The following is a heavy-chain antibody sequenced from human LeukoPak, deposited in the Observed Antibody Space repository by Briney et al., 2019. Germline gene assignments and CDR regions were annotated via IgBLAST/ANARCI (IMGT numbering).Heavy chain of an antibody. CDR3: ARGHENLSPDYFDY. CDR2: IYYSGST. Sequence: PSETLSLTCTVSGGSISSGGYYWSWIRQHPGKGLEWIGYIYYSGSTYYNPSLKSRVTISVDTSKNQFSLKLSSVTAADTAVYYCARGHENLSPDYFDYWGQGTLVTVSS. J-gene: IGHJ4*02. V-gene: IGHV4-31*03. CDR1: GGSISSGGYY.